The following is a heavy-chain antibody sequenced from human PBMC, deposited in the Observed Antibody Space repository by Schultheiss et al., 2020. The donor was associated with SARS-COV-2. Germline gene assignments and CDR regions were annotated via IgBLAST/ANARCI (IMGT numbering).Heavy chain of an antibody. CDR2: IYYSGST. Sequence: SETLSLTCTVSGGSISSYYWSWIRQPPGKGLEWIGYIYYSGSTNYNPSLKSRVTMSVDTSKNQFSLKLSSVTAADTAVYYCARYSSSSWAVDYWGQGTLVTVSS. D-gene: IGHD6-6*01. CDR1: GGSISSYY. J-gene: IGHJ4*02. V-gene: IGHV4-59*12. CDR3: ARYSSSSWAVDY.